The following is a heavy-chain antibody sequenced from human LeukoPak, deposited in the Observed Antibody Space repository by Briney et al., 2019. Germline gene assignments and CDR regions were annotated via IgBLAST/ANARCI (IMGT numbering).Heavy chain of an antibody. CDR3: ARGRLRITMVRPQGNYGMDV. Sequence: SETLSLTCTVSGGSISSSSYYWGWIRQPPGKGLEWIGSIYYSGSTYYNPSLKSRVTISVDTSKNQFSLKLSSVTAADTAVYYCARGRLRITMVRPQGNYGMDVWGQGTTVTVSS. CDR1: GGSISSSSYY. V-gene: IGHV4-39*01. D-gene: IGHD3-10*01. CDR2: IYYSGST. J-gene: IGHJ6*02.